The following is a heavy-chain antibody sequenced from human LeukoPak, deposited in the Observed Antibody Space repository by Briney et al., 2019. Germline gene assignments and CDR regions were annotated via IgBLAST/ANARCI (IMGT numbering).Heavy chain of an antibody. V-gene: IGHV3-74*01. J-gene: IGHJ6*02. CDR2: MNSDGSST. CDR1: GFTFSSYW. D-gene: IGHD2-2*01. Sequence: GVSLRLSCAAAGFTFSSYWMHWVRQAPGKGLVWVSRMNSDGSSTSYADSVKGRYNISRDNDKNTLYLQMNRLRAEDTAVYHCARDRVVPAAMLGYYYYYCMDVWGQGTTVTVFS. CDR3: ARDRVVPAAMLGYYYYYCMDV.